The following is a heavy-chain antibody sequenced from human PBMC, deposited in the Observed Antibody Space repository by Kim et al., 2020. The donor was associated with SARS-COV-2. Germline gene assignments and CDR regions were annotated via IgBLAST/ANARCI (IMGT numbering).Heavy chain of an antibody. V-gene: IGHV4-39*01. CDR2: IFYSGKT. CDR1: GGSISSSSYY. CDR3: ARHGGRQPGYNCGTWFDP. Sequence: SETLSLTCTVSGGSISSSSYYWGWIRQPPGKGLEWIASIFYSGKTYYNSSLKSRLTIFVDTSKNQFSLRLSSVTAADTAVYYCARHGGRQPGYNCGTWFDPWGQGTLVTVSS. J-gene: IGHJ5*02. D-gene: IGHD5-18*01.